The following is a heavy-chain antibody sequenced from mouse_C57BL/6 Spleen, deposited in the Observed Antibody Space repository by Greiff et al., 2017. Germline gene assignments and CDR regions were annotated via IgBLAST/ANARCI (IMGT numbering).Heavy chain of an antibody. CDR3: ARGRDYAMDY. CDR1: GYTFTDYY. Sequence: VQLQQSGPELVKPGASVKISCKASGYTFTDYYMNWVKQSHGKSLEWIGDINPNNGGTSYNQKFKGKATLTVDKSTSTAYMELRSLSAEDSAVYCCARGRDYAMDYWGQGPSVTVSS. J-gene: IGHJ4*01. V-gene: IGHV1-26*01. CDR2: INPNNGGT.